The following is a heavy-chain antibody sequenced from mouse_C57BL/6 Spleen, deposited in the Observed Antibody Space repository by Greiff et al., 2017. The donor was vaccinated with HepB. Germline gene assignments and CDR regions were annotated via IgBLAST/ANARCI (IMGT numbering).Heavy chain of an antibody. CDR2: ISNLAYSI. D-gene: IGHD1-1*01. Sequence: EVKLQESGGGLVQPGGSLKLSCAASGFTFSDYGMAWVRQAPRKGPEWVAFISNLAYSIYYADTVTGRFTISRENAKNTLYLEMSSLRSEDTAMYYCARRFSYYGSSYDYAMDYWGQGTSVTVSS. CDR1: GFTFSDYG. J-gene: IGHJ4*01. CDR3: ARRFSYYGSSYDYAMDY. V-gene: IGHV5-15*01.